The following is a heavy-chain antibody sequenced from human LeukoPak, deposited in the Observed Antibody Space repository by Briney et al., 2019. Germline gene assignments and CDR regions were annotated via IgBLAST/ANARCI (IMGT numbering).Heavy chain of an antibody. J-gene: IGHJ6*03. V-gene: IGHV3-30*02. Sequence: GGSLRLSCAASAFTFSNHGMHWVRQAPGKGLEWVAFIRYDGTDKYYADSVKGRFTISRDNSENTVSLQLNSLRAEDTAVYYCGKGLAYTYPYSGNMDVWGKGTTVTISS. D-gene: IGHD5-18*01. CDR1: AFTFSNHG. CDR2: IRYDGTDK. CDR3: GKGLAYTYPYSGNMDV.